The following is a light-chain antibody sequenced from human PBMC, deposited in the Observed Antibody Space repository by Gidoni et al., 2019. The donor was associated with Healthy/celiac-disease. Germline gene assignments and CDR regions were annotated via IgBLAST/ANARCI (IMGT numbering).Light chain of an antibody. CDR3: NSRDSSGNHLV. CDR2: GKN. V-gene: IGLV3-19*01. J-gene: IGLJ2*01. CDR1: SLRSDY. Sequence: SSELTQDPAVSVALGQTVRITCQGDSLRSDYASWYQQKPGPAPVLVIYGKNNRPSGIPDPFSGSSSGNTASLTITGAQAEDEADYYCNSRDSSGNHLVFGGGTKLTVL.